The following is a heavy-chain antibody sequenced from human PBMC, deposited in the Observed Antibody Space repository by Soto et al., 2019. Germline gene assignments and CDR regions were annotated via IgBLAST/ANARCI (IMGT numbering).Heavy chain of an antibody. CDR2: ISSSSSYI. CDR3: ARDQCFGGGRSCYYFDF. V-gene: IGHV3-21*01. J-gene: IGHJ4*02. CDR1: GFTFSSYS. Sequence: GGSLRLSCAASGFTFSSYSMNWVRQAPGKGLEWVSSISSSSSYIYYADSVKGRFTISRDNAKNSLYLQMNSLRAEDTAVYYCARDQCFGGGRSCYYFDFWGQGTLVTVSS. D-gene: IGHD2-15*01.